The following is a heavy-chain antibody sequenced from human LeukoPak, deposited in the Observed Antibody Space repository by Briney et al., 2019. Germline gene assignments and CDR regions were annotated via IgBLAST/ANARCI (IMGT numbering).Heavy chain of an antibody. J-gene: IGHJ4*02. CDR3: AKGSYYDSSGYYYGRD. CDR1: GFTFSSYG. V-gene: IGHV3-30*18. CDR2: ISYDGSNK. Sequence: SGGSLRLSCAASGFTFSSYGMHWVRQAPGKGLEWVAVISYDGSNKCYADSVKGRFTISRDNSKNTLYLQMNSLRAEDTAVYYCAKGSYYDSSGYYYGRDWGQGTLVTVSS. D-gene: IGHD3-22*01.